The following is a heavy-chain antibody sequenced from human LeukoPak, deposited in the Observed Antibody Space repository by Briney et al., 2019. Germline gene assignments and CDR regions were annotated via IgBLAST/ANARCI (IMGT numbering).Heavy chain of an antibody. CDR3: ASGTSRNWFDP. CDR2: IYYSGSG. CDR1: GGSISSYY. V-gene: IGHV4-59*01. D-gene: IGHD1/OR15-1a*01. J-gene: IGHJ5*02. Sequence: SETLSLTCTVSGGSISSYYWSWIRQPPGKGLEWIGYIYYSGSGNYNPSLKSRVTISVDTSKNQFSLKLSSVTTADTAVYYCASGTSRNWFDPWGQGTLVTVSS.